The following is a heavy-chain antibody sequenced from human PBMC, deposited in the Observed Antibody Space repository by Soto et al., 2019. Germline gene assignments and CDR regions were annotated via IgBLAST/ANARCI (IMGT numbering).Heavy chain of an antibody. Sequence: GGSLRLSCAASGFTFSSYAMSWVRQAPGKGLEWVSAISGSGGSTYYADSVKGRFTISRDNSKNTLYLQMNSLRAEDTAVYYCAKRGTIAVAGKGSYYSYGMDVWGQGTTVTVSS. J-gene: IGHJ6*02. D-gene: IGHD6-19*01. CDR3: AKRGTIAVAGKGSYYSYGMDV. V-gene: IGHV3-23*01. CDR2: ISGSGGST. CDR1: GFTFSSYA.